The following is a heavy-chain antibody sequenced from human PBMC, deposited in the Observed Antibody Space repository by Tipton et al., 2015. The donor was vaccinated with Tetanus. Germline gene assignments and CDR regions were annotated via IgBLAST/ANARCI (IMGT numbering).Heavy chain of an antibody. CDR3: ARANFDFSKKGPFDS. Sequence: TLSLTCTVSGGSIASQYWSWIRQPAGKGLEWIGRTYIRGTTTYNPSLKSRVTISVDTSENQMSLRLTSVTAADTGVYFCARANFDFSKKGPFDSWGQGILVIVSA. J-gene: IGHJ4*02. V-gene: IGHV4-4*07. D-gene: IGHD3-3*01. CDR1: GGSIASQY. CDR2: TYIRGTT.